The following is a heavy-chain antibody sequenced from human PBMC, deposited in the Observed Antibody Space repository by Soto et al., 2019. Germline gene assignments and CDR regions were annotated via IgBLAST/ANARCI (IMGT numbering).Heavy chain of an antibody. D-gene: IGHD7-27*01. Sequence: QVQLVQSGAEVKEPGSSVKVSCKASGGTFSSYAISWVRQAPGQGLEWMGGIIPIFCTANYAQKFQGRVTITADESTSTADMELSSLRSKDTPVYYCASKLSGDLGYYFDYWGHGTLVTVSS. J-gene: IGHJ4*03. CDR3: ASKLSGDLGYYFDY. CDR2: IIPIFCTA. CDR1: GGTFSSYA. V-gene: IGHV1-69*01.